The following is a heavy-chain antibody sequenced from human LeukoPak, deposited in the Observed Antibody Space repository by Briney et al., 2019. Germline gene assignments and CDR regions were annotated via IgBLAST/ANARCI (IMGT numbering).Heavy chain of an antibody. D-gene: IGHD2-2*01. CDR1: GYTFTGYY. J-gene: IGHJ6*03. V-gene: IGHV1-2*02. CDR3: ARWASCSSTSCYYYYMDV. Sequence: ASVKVSCKASGYTFTGYYMHWVRQAPGQGLEWMGWINPNSGGTNYAQKFQGRVTMTRDTSISTAYMELSRLRSDDTAVYYCARWASCSSTSCYYYYMDVWGKGTTVTVSS. CDR2: INPNSGGT.